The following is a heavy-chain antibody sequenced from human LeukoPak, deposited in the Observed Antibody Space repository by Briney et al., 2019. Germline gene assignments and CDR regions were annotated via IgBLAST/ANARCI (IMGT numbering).Heavy chain of an antibody. V-gene: IGHV4-59*01. Sequence: PSETLSLTCTVSGGSISSYYWSWIRRPPGKGLEWIGYTYYSGSTNYNPSLKSRVTISVDTSKNQFSLKLSSVTAADTAVYYCARGTFLWFGELLLGGHFDYWGQGTLVTVSS. CDR1: GGSISSYY. CDR2: TYYSGST. CDR3: ARGTFLWFGELLLGGHFDY. J-gene: IGHJ4*02. D-gene: IGHD3-10*01.